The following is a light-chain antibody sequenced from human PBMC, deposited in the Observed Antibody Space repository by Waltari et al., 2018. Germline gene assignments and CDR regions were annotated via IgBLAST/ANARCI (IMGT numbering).Light chain of an antibody. J-gene: IGKJ1*01. V-gene: IGKV4-1*01. CDR1: QSLLYSSNNMNY. Sequence: DVVMTQSPDSLTVSLGGRATITCKSSQSLLYSSNNMNYLAWYQQRPGQPPKLLIYWASTRESGVPDRFSGSGSGTDFTLTISSLQAEDVAVYYCQQYYSRPRTFGQGTKVEIK. CDR2: WAS. CDR3: QQYYSRPRT.